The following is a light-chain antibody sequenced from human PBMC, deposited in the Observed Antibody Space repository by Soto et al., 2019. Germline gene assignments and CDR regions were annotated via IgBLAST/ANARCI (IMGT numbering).Light chain of an antibody. J-gene: IGKJ3*01. CDR2: EAS. V-gene: IGKV1-5*01. CDR1: LSFSNW. Sequence: DIQMTQSPSTLSASVGVRVTITCRASLSFSNWLAGSQQKPGKAPKLLIYEASSLESSVPSRFSASGYCTESTQTLTRLLADPGATDNCQGYTSYLFSYGPGT. CDR3: QGYTSYLFS.